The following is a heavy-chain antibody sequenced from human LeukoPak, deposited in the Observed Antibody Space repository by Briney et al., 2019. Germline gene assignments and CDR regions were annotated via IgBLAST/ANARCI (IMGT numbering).Heavy chain of an antibody. D-gene: IGHD1-26*01. CDR2: IYTSGST. V-gene: IGHV4-61*02. J-gene: IGHJ6*03. Sequence: PSETLSLTCTVSGGSISSGSYYWSWIRQPAGKGLEWIGRIYTSGSTNYNPSLKSRVTISVDTSKNQFSLKLSSVTAADTAVYYCARDSHSYYYYMDVWGKGTTVTISS. CDR3: ARDSHSYYYYMDV. CDR1: GGSISSGSYY.